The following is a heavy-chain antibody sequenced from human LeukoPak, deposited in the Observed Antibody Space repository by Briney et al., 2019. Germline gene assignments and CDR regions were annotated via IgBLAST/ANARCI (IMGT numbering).Heavy chain of an antibody. CDR1: GGSINSYY. CDR3: ARVYYGDYTPWFDP. D-gene: IGHD4-17*01. V-gene: IGHV4-59*01. CDR2: IYYSGTT. J-gene: IGHJ5*02. Sequence: SETLSLTSTVSGGSINSYYWSWFRQPPGKGLEWIGYIYYSGTTNYNPSLKSRVTISVDTSKNHLSLNLNSVTAADTAVYYCARVYYGDYTPWFDPWGQGTLVTVSS.